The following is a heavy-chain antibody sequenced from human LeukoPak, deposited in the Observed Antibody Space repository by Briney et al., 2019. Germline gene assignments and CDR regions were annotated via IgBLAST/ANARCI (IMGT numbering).Heavy chain of an antibody. CDR1: GFTFSSYP. V-gene: IGHV3-64*02. Sequence: PGGSLRLSCAASGFTFSSYPMHWVRQAPGKGLEYLSAINSNGDSTYYADSVKGRFTIFRDNSKNTLSLQMGSLRPEDTAVYYCARGGRYGGRYYFDYWGQGALVSVSS. CDR3: ARGGRYGGRYYFDY. D-gene: IGHD1-26*01. J-gene: IGHJ4*02. CDR2: INSNGDST.